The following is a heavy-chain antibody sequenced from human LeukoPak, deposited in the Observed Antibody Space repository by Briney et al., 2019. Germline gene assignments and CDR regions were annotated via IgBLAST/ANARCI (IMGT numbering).Heavy chain of an antibody. J-gene: IGHJ4*02. CDR1: GFTFSDYY. D-gene: IGHD3-22*01. CDR2: ISSSGSTI. Sequence: GGSPRLSCAASGFTFSDYYMSWIRQAPGKGLEWVSYISSSGSTIYYSVSVKGRFTISRDNAKNSLYLQMNSLRAEDTAVYYCARAAITMIVVVPPFDYWGQGTLVTVSS. V-gene: IGHV3-11*04. CDR3: ARAAITMIVVVPPFDY.